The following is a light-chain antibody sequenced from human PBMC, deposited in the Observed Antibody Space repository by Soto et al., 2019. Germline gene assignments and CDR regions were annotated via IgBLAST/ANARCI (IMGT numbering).Light chain of an antibody. Sequence: EIVLTQSPGTLSLSPGERATLSCRASQSVSHNYIAWYQQKPGQAPRLLIYGGASRATGIPDRFSGSGSGTDFTLTISGLEPEDFAVYYCQQYGASRTLGQGTKV. CDR2: GGA. CDR3: QQYGASRT. CDR1: QSVSHNY. J-gene: IGKJ1*01. V-gene: IGKV3-20*01.